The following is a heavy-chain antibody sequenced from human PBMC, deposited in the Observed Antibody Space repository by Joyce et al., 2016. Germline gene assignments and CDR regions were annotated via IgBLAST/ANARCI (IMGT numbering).Heavy chain of an antibody. J-gene: IGHJ3*01. CDR3: ARGKAFDV. Sequence: EVQLVESGGGLVQPGGSLRLSCAASGFTFSGNSMSWLRQAPGGGLEWVANIKQDGSAVDYLDSVKGRFTVSRDNARSLVHLQMVSLRVEDTALYYCARGKAFDVWGQGTMVTVSS. CDR2: IKQDGSAV. CDR1: GFTFSGNS. V-gene: IGHV3-7*01.